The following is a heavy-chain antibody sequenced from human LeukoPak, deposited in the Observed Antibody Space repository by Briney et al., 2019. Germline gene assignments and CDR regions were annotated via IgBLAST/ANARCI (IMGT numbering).Heavy chain of an antibody. V-gene: IGHV4-39*07. D-gene: IGHD2-8*02. CDR1: GGSISSSSHY. CDR3: AREDTGGLDY. J-gene: IGHJ4*02. CDR2: IYYSGST. Sequence: PSETLSLTCSVSGGSISSSSHYWDWIRQLPGEGLEWIGSIYYSGSTYYNPSLKSRVTISVDTSKNQFSLKLISVTAADTAVYYCAREDTGGLDYWGQGILVTVSP.